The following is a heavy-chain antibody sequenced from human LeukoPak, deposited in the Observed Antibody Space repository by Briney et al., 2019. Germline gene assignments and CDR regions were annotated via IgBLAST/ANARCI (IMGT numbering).Heavy chain of an antibody. CDR2: ISSSGTTM. J-gene: IGHJ4*02. CDR1: GISFSSYE. CDR3: ARGFRDTAMFLDY. Sequence: GESLRLSYAASGISFSSYEMNWVRQAPGKGLEWISCISSSGTTMYYADSVKGRFTISRDNAKNSLYLQMNSLRAEDTAVYYCARGFRDTAMFLDYWGQGTLVTVSS. D-gene: IGHD5-18*01. V-gene: IGHV3-48*03.